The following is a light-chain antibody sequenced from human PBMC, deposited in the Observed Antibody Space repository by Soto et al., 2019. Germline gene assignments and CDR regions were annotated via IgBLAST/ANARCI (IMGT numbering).Light chain of an antibody. CDR2: VAS. CDR1: QSVSSN. V-gene: IGKV3-15*01. CDR3: QQYNNWPPIT. J-gene: IGKJ5*01. Sequence: EIVMTQSPATLSVSPGDRATLSCRASQSVSSNLAWYQHKPGQAPRLLIYVASTRATGIPARFSGSGSGTEFTLTIIRLQSEDFAGYYCQQYNNWPPITFGQGTRLEIK.